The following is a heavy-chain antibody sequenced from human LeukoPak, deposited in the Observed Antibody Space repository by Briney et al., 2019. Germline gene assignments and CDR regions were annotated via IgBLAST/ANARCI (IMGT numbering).Heavy chain of an antibody. Sequence: PGGSLRLSCVASGFSFSSYGMNWVRQAPGKGLEWVSCISTSGSTIYYAGSVKGRFTISRDNARNSLYLQVNSPRAEDTAVYYCARNGPGYSFDYWGQGTLVTVSS. CDR3: ARNGPGYSFDY. CDR1: GFSFSSYG. J-gene: IGHJ4*02. CDR2: ISTSGSTI. D-gene: IGHD5-12*01. V-gene: IGHV3-48*03.